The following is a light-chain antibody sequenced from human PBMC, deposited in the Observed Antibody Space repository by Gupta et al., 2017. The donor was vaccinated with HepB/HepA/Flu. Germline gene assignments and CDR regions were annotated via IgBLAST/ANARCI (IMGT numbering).Light chain of an antibody. Sequence: DIHMTQSPSSLSASVGARITITCRASQNIFNYLNWYQQKPGKAPKVLIYGACNLQSGVPSRFSGSGSGTDFTLTISMRHPEEFATYYCQRRDSTSLTFGQGTRVEIK. J-gene: IGKJ5*01. CDR1: QNIFNY. V-gene: IGKV1-39*01. CDR2: GAC. CDR3: QRRDSTSLT.